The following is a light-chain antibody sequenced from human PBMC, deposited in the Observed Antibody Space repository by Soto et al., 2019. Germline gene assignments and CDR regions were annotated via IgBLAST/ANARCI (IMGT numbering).Light chain of an antibody. J-gene: IGKJ5*01. CDR2: DAS. CDR3: QQCQSYPIT. CDR1: QGMSST. Sequence: AIQVTQSPSSLSASVGDRVTITCRASQGMSSTLAWYQHKPGKAPRLLIYDASILANGVPSRFSGSGSGTDCPLNISRLQPEDFANYFCQQCQSYPITFGQGTRVELK. V-gene: IGKV1-13*02.